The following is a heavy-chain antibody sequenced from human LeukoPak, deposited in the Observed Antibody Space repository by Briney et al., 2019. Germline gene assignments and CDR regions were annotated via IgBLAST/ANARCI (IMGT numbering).Heavy chain of an antibody. CDR3: ARGADRWNYFDY. CDR2: IYSGGKT. D-gene: IGHD4-23*01. V-gene: IGHV3-53*01. J-gene: IGHJ4*02. Sequence: AGGSLRLSCAASGFTFSSYAMSWVRQAPGKGLEWVSVIYSGGKTYYADSVKGRFTISRDNSKNTLYLQMNSLRAEDTAVYYCARGADRWNYFDYWGQGTLVTVSS. CDR1: GFTFSSYA.